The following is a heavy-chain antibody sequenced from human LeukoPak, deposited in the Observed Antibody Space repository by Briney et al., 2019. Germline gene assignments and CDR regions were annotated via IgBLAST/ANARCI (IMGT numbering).Heavy chain of an antibody. CDR2: IYYSGST. CDR1: GGSISSYY. J-gene: IGHJ3*02. CDR3: ARVPPLYDSTEEGAFDI. Sequence: SETLSLTCTVSGGSISSYYWSWIRQPPGKGLEWIGYIYYSGSTNYNPSLKSRVTISVDTSKNQFSLKLSSVTAADTAVYYCARVPPLYDSTEEGAFDIWGQGTMVTVSS. V-gene: IGHV4-59*01. D-gene: IGHD3-22*01.